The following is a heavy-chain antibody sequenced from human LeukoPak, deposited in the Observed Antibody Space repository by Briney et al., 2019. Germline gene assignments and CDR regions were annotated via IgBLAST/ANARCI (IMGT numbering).Heavy chain of an antibody. D-gene: IGHD2-2*01. CDR3: ARGSWGPYCSSTSCYGWDYYYYYMDV. V-gene: IGHV1-69*01. Sequence: SVKVSCKASGGTFSSYAISWVRQAPGQGLEWMGGIIPIFGTANYAQKFQGRVPITADESTSTAYMELSSLRSEDTAVYYCARGSWGPYCSSTSCYGWDYYYYYMDVWGKGTTVTVSS. J-gene: IGHJ6*03. CDR1: GGTFSSYA. CDR2: IIPIFGTA.